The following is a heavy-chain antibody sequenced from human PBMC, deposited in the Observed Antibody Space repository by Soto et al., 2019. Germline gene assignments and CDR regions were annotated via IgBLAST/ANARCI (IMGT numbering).Heavy chain of an antibody. V-gene: IGHV4-39*07. CDR3: ARDLWGYCGTDCYPLDV. CDR2: IYYSGST. D-gene: IGHD2-21*02. CDR1: GGSISSSSYY. J-gene: IGHJ6*02. Sequence: PSETLSLTCTVSGGSISSSSYYWGWIRQPPGKGLEWIGSIYYSGSTYYNPSLKSRVTISVDTSKNQFSLKLSSVTAADTAVYYCARDLWGYCGTDCYPLDVWGQGTKVTVSS.